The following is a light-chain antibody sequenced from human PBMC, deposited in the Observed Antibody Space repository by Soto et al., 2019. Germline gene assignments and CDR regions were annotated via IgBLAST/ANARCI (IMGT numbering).Light chain of an antibody. V-gene: IGKV4-1*01. CDR1: QSVLSSSNNENY. Sequence: DIVMTQSPDSLAVSLCERATINCKSSQSVLSSSNNENYLAWCQQKPKQPPKLRIYWASTRDSGVPDRFSGSGSGTHFSLTISSLQAEDVAVYYCQQYYTTPFTFGPGTKVDIK. CDR2: WAS. J-gene: IGKJ3*01. CDR3: QQYYTTPFT.